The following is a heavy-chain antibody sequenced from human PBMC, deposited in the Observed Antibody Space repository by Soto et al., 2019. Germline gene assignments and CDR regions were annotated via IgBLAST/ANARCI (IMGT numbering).Heavy chain of an antibody. V-gene: IGHV1-18*01. D-gene: IGHD2-21*01. CDR1: GYIFASYA. CDR2: ISAYNGNT. Sequence: QVQLVQSGAEVKKPGASVKVSCKASGYIFASYAIAWMRQAPGQGIEWMGWISAYNGNTHYAHKLQGRVTMTTDAYKGTAHMTLSGLIEDDRAVYYNSISPPPPDYWGQGTMVTVSS. CDR3: SISPPPPDY. J-gene: IGHJ4*02.